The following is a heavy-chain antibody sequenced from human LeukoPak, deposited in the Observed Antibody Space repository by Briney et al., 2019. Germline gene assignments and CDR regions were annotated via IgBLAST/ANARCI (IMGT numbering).Heavy chain of an antibody. D-gene: IGHD3-22*01. CDR3: ARGGLSNYYDSSGYWQLDY. V-gene: IGHV1-2*02. Sequence: ASVKVSCKASGYTFTGYYMHWVRQTPGQGLEWMGWINPNSGGTNYAQKFQGRVTMTRDTSISTAYMELSRLRSDDTAVYYCARGGLSNYYDSSGYWQLDYWGQGTLVTVSS. CDR2: INPNSGGT. CDR1: GYTFTGYY. J-gene: IGHJ4*02.